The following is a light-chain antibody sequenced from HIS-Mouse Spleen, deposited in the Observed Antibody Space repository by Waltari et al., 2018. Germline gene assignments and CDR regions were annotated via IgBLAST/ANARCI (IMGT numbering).Light chain of an antibody. CDR1: SSNLGSNT. CDR2: SNN. V-gene: IGLV1-44*01. J-gene: IGLJ2*01. CDR3: AAWDDSLNGVV. Sequence: QSVLTQPPSASGTPGQRVPISCSGSSSNLGSNTVNWYQQHPGTAPKLLIYSNNQRPSGVPDRFSGSKSGTSASLAISGLQSEDEADYYCAAWDDSLNGVVFGGGTKLTVL.